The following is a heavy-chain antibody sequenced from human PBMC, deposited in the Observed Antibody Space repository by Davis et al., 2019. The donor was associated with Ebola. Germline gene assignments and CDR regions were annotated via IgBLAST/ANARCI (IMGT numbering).Heavy chain of an antibody. V-gene: IGHV1-3*01. CDR1: GYTFTSYA. CDR3: ASGQHSSLETPIDY. J-gene: IGHJ4*02. D-gene: IGHD6-19*01. Sequence: AASVKVSCKASGYTFTSYAMNWVRQAPGQGLEWMGWINAGNGNTKYSQKFQGRVTITRDTSASTAYMELSSLRAEDTAAYYCASGQHSSLETPIDYWGQGTLVTVSS. CDR2: INAGNGNT.